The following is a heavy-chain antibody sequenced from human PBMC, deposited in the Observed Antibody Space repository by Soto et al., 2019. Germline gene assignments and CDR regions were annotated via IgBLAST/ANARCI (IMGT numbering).Heavy chain of an antibody. Sequence: TSETLSLTCTVSGGSIRSGGYYWSWIRQHPGKGLEWIGYIYYYGSTYYNPSLKSRVTISVDTSKNQFSLKLSSVTAADTAVYYCARVCGGDCHYGMDVWGQGTTVTVSS. CDR2: IYYYGST. D-gene: IGHD2-21*02. CDR3: ARVCGGDCHYGMDV. J-gene: IGHJ6*02. V-gene: IGHV4-31*03. CDR1: GGSIRSGGYY.